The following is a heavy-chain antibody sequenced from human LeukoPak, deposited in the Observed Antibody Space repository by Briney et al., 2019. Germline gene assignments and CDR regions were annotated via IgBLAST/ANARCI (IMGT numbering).Heavy chain of an antibody. D-gene: IGHD6-13*01. Sequence: ASVKVSCKASGYTSTSYDINWVRQATGQGLEWMGWMNPNSGNTGYAQKFQGRVTMTRNTSISTAYMELSSLRSEDTAVYYCARASGFGWGIAFDIWGQGTMVTVSS. CDR1: GYTSTSYD. J-gene: IGHJ3*02. CDR3: ARASGFGWGIAFDI. CDR2: MNPNSGNT. V-gene: IGHV1-8*01.